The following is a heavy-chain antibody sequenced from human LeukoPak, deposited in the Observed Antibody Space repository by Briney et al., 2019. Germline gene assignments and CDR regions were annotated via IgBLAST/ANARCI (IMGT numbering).Heavy chain of an antibody. Sequence: SVKGRFTISRDNAKNSLYLQMNSLRAEDTAVYYCARPGQLARYYFDYWGQGTLVTVSS. CDR3: ARPGQLARYYFDY. V-gene: IGHV3-11*06. J-gene: IGHJ4*02. D-gene: IGHD6-13*01.